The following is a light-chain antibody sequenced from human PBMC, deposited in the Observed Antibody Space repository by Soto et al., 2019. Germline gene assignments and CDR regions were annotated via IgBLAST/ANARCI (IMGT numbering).Light chain of an antibody. CDR1: ISNIGRNT. CDR2: SNN. J-gene: IGLJ1*01. CDR3: AAWDDSLNAYV. Sequence: QSVLTQPPSASGTPGQRVTISCSGSISNIGRNTVNWYQQFTGTAPKLVIHSNNQRPSGVPDRFSGSRSGTSASLAISGPQSEDEADYYCAAWDDSLNAYVFGTGTKVTV. V-gene: IGLV1-44*01.